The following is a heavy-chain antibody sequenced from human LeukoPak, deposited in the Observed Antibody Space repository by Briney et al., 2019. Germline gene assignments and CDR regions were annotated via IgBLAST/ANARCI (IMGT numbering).Heavy chain of an antibody. CDR1: GFTFSDYY. CDR3: ATSQDSSGYCLDY. D-gene: IGHD3-22*01. CDR2: ISRSGSTI. J-gene: IGHJ4*02. V-gene: IGHV3-11*04. Sequence: PGGSLRLSCAASGFTFSDYYMSWIRQAPGKGLEWVSSISRSGSTIYYADSVKGRFTISRDNAKNSLYLQMNSLRAEDTAVYYCATSQDSSGYCLDYWGQGTLVTVSS.